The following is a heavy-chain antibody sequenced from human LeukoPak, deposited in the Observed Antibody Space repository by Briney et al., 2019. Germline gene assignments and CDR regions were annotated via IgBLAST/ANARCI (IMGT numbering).Heavy chain of an antibody. CDR2: IYYSGTT. Sequence: SETLSLTCTVSGGSISSTSSYWGWIRQPPGKGLEWIGGIYYSGTTYYNPSLKSRVTISVETSKNQFSLRLSSVTAADTAVYYCARYYYDSSGYYYPVDYWGQGTLVTVSS. D-gene: IGHD3-22*01. CDR1: GGSISSTSSY. CDR3: ARYYYDSSGYYYPVDY. V-gene: IGHV4-39*01. J-gene: IGHJ4*02.